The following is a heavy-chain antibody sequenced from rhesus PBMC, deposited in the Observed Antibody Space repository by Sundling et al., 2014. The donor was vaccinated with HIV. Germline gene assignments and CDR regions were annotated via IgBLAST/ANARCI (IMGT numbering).Heavy chain of an antibody. CDR3: ARIREYSNPEGDYGLES. CDR1: GGSISDSYR. J-gene: IGHJ6*01. V-gene: IGHV4-165*01. Sequence: QLQLQESGPGLVKPSETLSLTCGVSGGSISDSYRWTWIRQFPGKGLEYIGYIGGSSGTTDYNPSLKSRVTISIDTSRNQFSLNLRSVTAADTAIYYCARIREYSNPEGDYGLESWGQGIVVTVSS. CDR2: IGGSSGTT. D-gene: IGHD4-23*01.